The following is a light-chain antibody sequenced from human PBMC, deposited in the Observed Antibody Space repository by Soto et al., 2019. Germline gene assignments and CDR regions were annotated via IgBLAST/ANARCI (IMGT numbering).Light chain of an antibody. Sequence: DIVMTQSPDSLAVSLGERATINCKSSQSVFYSSNNKNYLAWYQQKPGQPPKLLIYWASTRESGVPDRFSGSGSGTDFTLTISSLQXXXXXXXXCQQYYTTLALTFGGGTK. CDR2: WAS. CDR3: QQYYTTLALT. V-gene: IGKV4-1*01. CDR1: QSVFYSSNNKNY. J-gene: IGKJ4*01.